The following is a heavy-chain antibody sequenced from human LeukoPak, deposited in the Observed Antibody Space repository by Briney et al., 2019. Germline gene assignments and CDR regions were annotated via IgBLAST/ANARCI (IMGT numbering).Heavy chain of an antibody. D-gene: IGHD6-19*01. CDR3: ARDLYSSGWYKFDP. CDR1: GFTFSSYW. CDR2: IKQDGSEK. V-gene: IGHV3-7*01. J-gene: IGHJ5*02. Sequence: GGSLRLSCAASGFTFSSYWMSWVRQAPGKGLEWVANIKQDGSEKYYVDSVKGRFTISRDNAKNSLYLQMNSLRAEDTAVYYCARDLYSSGWYKFDPWGQGTLVTVSS.